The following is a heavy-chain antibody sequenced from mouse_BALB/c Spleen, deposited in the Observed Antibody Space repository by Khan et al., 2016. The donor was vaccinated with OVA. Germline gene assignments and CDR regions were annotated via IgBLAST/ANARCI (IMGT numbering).Heavy chain of an antibody. CDR1: GYTFTNYG. CDR2: KNTYTGKP. V-gene: IGHV9-3-1*01. Sequence: QIQLVQSGPELKKPGETVKISCKASGYTFTNYGMYWVRQAPGKGLKWMGWKNTYTGKPTYADDFKGRFALSLETSATTPYLQITNLKNEDTATYCCARVGFNGTMDYWGQGTSVTVSS. J-gene: IGHJ4*01. CDR3: ARVGFNGTMDY.